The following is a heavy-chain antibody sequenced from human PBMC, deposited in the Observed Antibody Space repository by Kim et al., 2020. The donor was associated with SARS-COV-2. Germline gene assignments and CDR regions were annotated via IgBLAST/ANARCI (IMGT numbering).Heavy chain of an antibody. V-gene: IGHV3-48*02. CDR1: GFDFNKYN. CDR2: ISARSKTI. J-gene: IGHJ4*02. D-gene: IGHD1-26*01. CDR3: ARDGEWDYFDY. Sequence: GGSLRLSCVASGFDFNKYNMNWVRQSPGKGLEWVSYISARSKTISYTKSVKGRFTVSRDNAKSSLYLQMNSLRDDDTAVYYCARDGEWDYFDYWGQGTLVTVSS.